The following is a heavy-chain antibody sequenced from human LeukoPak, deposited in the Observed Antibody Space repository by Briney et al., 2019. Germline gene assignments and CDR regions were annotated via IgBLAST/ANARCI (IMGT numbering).Heavy chain of an antibody. CDR3: AGGPNFGDYVDFLDS. Sequence: GGSLRLSCAASGFTFTNYVMTWVRQAPGKGLEWVSGISDGGGSTYYADSVKGRFTISRDDAESTLFLQMNNLRAEDSALYYCAGGPNFGDYVDFLDSWGQGTLVTVSS. CDR2: ISDGGGST. CDR1: GFTFTNYV. D-gene: IGHD4-17*01. V-gene: IGHV3-23*01. J-gene: IGHJ4*02.